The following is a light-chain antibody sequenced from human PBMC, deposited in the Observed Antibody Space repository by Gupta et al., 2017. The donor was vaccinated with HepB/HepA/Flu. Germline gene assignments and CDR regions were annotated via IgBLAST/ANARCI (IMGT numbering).Light chain of an antibody. J-gene: IGKJ4*01. CDR2: AAS. CDR1: QGISSY. Sequence: DIQLTQSPSFLSASVGDRVTITCRASQGISSYLAWYQQKPGKAPKLLIYAASTLQSGVPSRFSGSGSGTEFTLTISSLQPEDFATYYCQQLNSSPITFVRGTKVDIK. V-gene: IGKV1-9*01. CDR3: QQLNSSPIT.